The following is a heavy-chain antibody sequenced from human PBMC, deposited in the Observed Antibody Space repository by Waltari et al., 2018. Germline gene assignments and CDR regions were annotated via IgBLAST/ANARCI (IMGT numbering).Heavy chain of an antibody. CDR3: TRNGLGYCTSPTCYRNDN. CDR2: IYHDGTA. Sequence: QVQLQESGPGLVKPSETLSLLCYVSGYAINRAYSWRWVRWPPESGLEYLATIYHDGTAYYNPSPKSRITIALDTAKNGFSLQLVSVSAADTATYYCTRNGLGYCTSPTCYRNDNGGPGTLVVVSS. V-gene: IGHV4-38-2*01. J-gene: IGHJ4*02. D-gene: IGHD2-2*02. CDR1: GYAINRAYS.